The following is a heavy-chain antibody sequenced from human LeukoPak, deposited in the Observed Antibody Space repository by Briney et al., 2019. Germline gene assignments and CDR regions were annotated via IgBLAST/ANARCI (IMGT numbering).Heavy chain of an antibody. CDR1: GFIFSSYA. D-gene: IGHD3-10*01. V-gene: IGHV3-64*01. CDR2: ISSNGGST. Sequence: GGSLRLSCAASGFIFSSYAMHWVRQAPGKGLEYVSAISSNGGSTYYANSVKGRFTISRDNSKNTLYLQMGSLRAEDMAVYYCARDFVMVRGVLDYWGQGTLVTVSS. J-gene: IGHJ4*02. CDR3: ARDFVMVRGVLDY.